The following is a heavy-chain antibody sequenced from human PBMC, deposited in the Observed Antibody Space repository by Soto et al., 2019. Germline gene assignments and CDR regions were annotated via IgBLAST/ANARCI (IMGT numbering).Heavy chain of an antibody. D-gene: IGHD3-9*01. Sequence: QVQLVQSGPEVKKPGASVKVSCKASGYTFISYGISWVRQAPGQGLEWVGWISAYNGNTKYAQKVQGRVTMTTDTSARTAYMDQRSRRSEDRAVYYRASAGGDIWPGAPAYSDYGMDVLGQGSTVTVCS. J-gene: IGHJ6*02. CDR1: GYTFISYG. CDR3: ASAGGDIWPGAPAYSDYGMDV. CDR2: ISAYNGNT. V-gene: IGHV1-18*01.